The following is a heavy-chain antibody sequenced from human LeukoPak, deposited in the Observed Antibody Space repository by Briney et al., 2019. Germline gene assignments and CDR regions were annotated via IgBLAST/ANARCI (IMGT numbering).Heavy chain of an antibody. CDR1: GGSMSTYY. J-gene: IGHJ4*02. V-gene: IGHV4-59*01. D-gene: IGHD3-10*01. Sequence: SEILSLTCTVSGGSMSTYYWSWIRQSPGKGLEWIGYIYYSGSTSYNPSLKSRLTISIDTSKTQFYLKLSSVTAADTAVYYCARVVYSGSWGYFDYWGQGILVTVSS. CDR2: IYYSGST. CDR3: ARVVYSGSWGYFDY.